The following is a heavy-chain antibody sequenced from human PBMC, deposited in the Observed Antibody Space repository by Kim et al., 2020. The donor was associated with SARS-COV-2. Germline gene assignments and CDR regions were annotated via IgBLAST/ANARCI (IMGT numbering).Heavy chain of an antibody. Sequence: DSVKCRFSITRDNSKNTLNLQMNSLRAEDTAVYYCAKVLGGSYYEYYFDYWGQGTLVTVSS. CDR3: AKVLGGSYYEYYFDY. V-gene: IGHV3-23*01. D-gene: IGHD1-26*01. J-gene: IGHJ4*02.